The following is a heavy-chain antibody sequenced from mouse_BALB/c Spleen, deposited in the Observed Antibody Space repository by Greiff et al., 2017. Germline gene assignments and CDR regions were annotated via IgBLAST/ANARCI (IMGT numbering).Heavy chain of an antibody. V-gene: IGHV2-9*02. D-gene: IGHD2-4*01. CDR1: GFSLTSYG. Sequence: VQLVESGPGLVAPSQSLSITCTVSGFSLTSYGVHWVRQPPGKGLEWLGVIWAGGSTNYNSALMSRLSISKDNSKSQVFLKMNSLQTDDTAMYYCARDGAYYDYDGAYWGQGTLVTVSA. J-gene: IGHJ3*01. CDR2: IWAGGST. CDR3: ARDGAYYDYDGAY.